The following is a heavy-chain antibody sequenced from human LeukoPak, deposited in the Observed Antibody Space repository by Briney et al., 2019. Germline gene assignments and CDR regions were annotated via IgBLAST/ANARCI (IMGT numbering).Heavy chain of an antibody. Sequence: AETLFLTCTVSGGSISSSSSYWGWILQPPGKGLEWIGSIYYSGSTYYNPSLKSRITISVDTSKNQFSLKLSSVTAADTAVYYCARDSHIVVVTALSYWGQGTLVTVSS. V-gene: IGHV4-39*02. J-gene: IGHJ4*02. CDR1: GGSISSSSSY. CDR2: IYYSGST. CDR3: ARDSHIVVVTALSY. D-gene: IGHD2-21*02.